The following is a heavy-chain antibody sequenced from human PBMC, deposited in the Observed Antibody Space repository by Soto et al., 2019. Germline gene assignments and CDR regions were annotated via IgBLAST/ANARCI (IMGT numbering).Heavy chain of an antibody. CDR3: AREIKIFGPVMTTYHYYGMDV. Sequence: SVKVSCKASGGTFSSYAISWVRQAPGQGLEWMGGIIPIFGTANYAQKFQGRVTITADESTSTAYMELSSLRSEDTAVYYCAREIKIFGPVMTTYHYYGMDVWGQAITVTVS. D-gene: IGHD3-3*01. CDR2: IIPIFGTA. J-gene: IGHJ6*02. V-gene: IGHV1-69*13. CDR1: GGTFSSYA.